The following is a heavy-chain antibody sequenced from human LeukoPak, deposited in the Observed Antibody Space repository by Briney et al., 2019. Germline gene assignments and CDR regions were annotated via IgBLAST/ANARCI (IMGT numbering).Heavy chain of an antibody. CDR2: INWNGGST. CDR3: AKSGWQLTSAYYFDY. V-gene: IGHV3-20*04. CDR1: GFTFDDYG. D-gene: IGHD2-15*01. J-gene: IGHJ4*02. Sequence: GGSLRLSCAASGFTFDDYGMSWVRQAPGKGLEWVSGINWNGGSTGYADSVKGRFTISRDNSKDTLYLQMISLRVEDTAVYYCAKSGWQLTSAYYFDYWGQGTLVTVSS.